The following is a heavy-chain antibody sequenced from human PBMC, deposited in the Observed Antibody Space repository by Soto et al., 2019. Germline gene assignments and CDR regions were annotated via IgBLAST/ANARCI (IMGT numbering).Heavy chain of an antibody. V-gene: IGHV1-69*12. CDR2: IIPVFRTP. Sequence: QVQLVQSGAAVKKPGSSVKVSCTASGGTFSNYAINWVRQAPGQGTEWMGGIIPVFRTPNYARKFQGRVTITADESTSTAYMELSSLRSEDTAVYSCARGKSTVIDFDYWGQGTLVTVSS. J-gene: IGHJ4*02. CDR1: GGTFSNYA. D-gene: IGHD4-17*01. CDR3: ARGKSTVIDFDY.